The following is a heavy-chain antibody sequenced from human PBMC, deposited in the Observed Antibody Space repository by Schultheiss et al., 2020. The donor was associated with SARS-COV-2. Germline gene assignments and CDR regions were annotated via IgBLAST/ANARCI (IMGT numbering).Heavy chain of an antibody. CDR2: IYWDDDK. V-gene: IGHV2-5*02. J-gene: IGHJ2*01. CDR3: ARTRVASIDYWYFDL. D-gene: IGHD2-21*01. CDR1: GFSLRTSGVG. Sequence: SGPTLVKPTQTLTMTCTFSGFSLRTSGVGVGWIRQPPGKALEWLALIYWDDDKRYSLSLKSRLTITKDTSKNQVVLTKTNMDPVDTATYYCARTRVASIDYWYFDLWSRGTLVTVSS.